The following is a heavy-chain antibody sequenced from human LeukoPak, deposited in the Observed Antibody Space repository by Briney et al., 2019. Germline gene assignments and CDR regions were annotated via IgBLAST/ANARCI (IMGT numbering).Heavy chain of an antibody. CDR3: AKITMVHNDAFDI. D-gene: IGHD3-10*01. J-gene: IGHJ3*02. CDR1: GYTFTGYY. V-gene: IGHV1-2*02. Sequence: GASVKVSCKASGYTFTGYYMHWVRQAPGQGLEWMGWINPNSGGTNYAQKFQGRVTMTRDTSISTAYMELSRLRSDDTAVYYCAKITMVHNDAFDIWGQGTMVTVSS. CDR2: INPNSGGT.